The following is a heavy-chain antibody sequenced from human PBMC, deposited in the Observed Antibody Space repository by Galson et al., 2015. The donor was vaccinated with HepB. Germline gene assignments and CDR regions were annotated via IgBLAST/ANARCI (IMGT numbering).Heavy chain of an antibody. J-gene: IGHJ6*03. V-gene: IGHV3-11*01. CDR2: ISSSGSTI. CDR1: GFTFSDYH. CDR3: ARVVAATAGGDYYYYYMDV. Sequence: SLRLSCAASGFTFSDYHMSWIRQAPGKGLGWVSYISSSGSTIYYADSVKGRFTISRDNAKNSLYLQMNSLRAEDTAVYYCARVVAATAGGDYYYYYMDVWGIGTTVTVSS. D-gene: IGHD2-15*01.